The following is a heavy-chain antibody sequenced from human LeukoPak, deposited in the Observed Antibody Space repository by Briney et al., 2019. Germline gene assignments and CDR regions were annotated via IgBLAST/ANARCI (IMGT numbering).Heavy chain of an antibody. D-gene: IGHD4-23*01. CDR2: IKSKAAGGTT. CDR3: IADLPEGNSDFFDY. CDR1: GLTFSNAC. Sequence: GGSLRLSCAASGLTFSNACMSWVRQAPGTGLEWVGSIKSKAAGGTTAYTAPVQGRFTISRDDSKNTLFLQMNSLKTEDTALYYCIADLPEGNSDFFDYWGRGTLVTVSS. V-gene: IGHV3-15*01. J-gene: IGHJ4*02.